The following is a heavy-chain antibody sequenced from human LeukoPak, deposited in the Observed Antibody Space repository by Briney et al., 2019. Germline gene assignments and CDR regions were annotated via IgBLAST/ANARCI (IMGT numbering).Heavy chain of an antibody. CDR1: GGSISSSNW. V-gene: IGHV4-4*02. Sequence: PSETLSLTCAVSGGSISSSNWWSWVRQPPGKGLEWIGEIYHSGSTNYNPSLKSRVTISVDKSKNQFSLKLSSVTAAGTAVYYCARDRKLELRVDDAFDIWGQGTMVTVSS. J-gene: IGHJ3*02. CDR3: ARDRKLELRVDDAFDI. CDR2: IYHSGST. D-gene: IGHD1-7*01.